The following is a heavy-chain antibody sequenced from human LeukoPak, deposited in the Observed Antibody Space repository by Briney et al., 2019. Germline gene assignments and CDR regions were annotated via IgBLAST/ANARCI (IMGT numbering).Heavy chain of an antibody. V-gene: IGHV4-38-2*02. CDR2: IYHSGST. J-gene: IGHJ4*02. Sequence: PSETLSLTCTVSGYSISSGYYWGWIRQPPGKGLEWIGSIYHSGSTYYNPSLKSRVTISVDTSKNQFSLKLSSVTAADTAVYYCARDGIAAAHDYWGQGTLVTVSS. CDR3: ARDGIAAAHDY. CDR1: GYSISSGYY. D-gene: IGHD6-13*01.